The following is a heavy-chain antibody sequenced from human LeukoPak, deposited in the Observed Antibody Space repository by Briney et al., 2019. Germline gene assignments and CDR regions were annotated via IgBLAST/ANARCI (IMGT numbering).Heavy chain of an antibody. D-gene: IGHD2-15*01. CDR2: ISAYNGNT. Sequence: ASVKVSCKASGYTFTSYYMHWVRQAPGQGLEWMGWISAYNGNTNYAQKLQGRVTMTTDTSTSTAYMELRSLRSDDTAVYYCARVEEDIVVVVAAGDFNWFDPWGQGTLVTVSS. J-gene: IGHJ5*02. V-gene: IGHV1-18*04. CDR3: ARVEEDIVVVVAAGDFNWFDP. CDR1: GYTFTSYY.